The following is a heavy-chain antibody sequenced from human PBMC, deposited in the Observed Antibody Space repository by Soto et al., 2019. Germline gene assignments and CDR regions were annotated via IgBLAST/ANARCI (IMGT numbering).Heavy chain of an antibody. CDR2: ISYSGSA. V-gene: IGHV4-30-4*01. Sequence: SETLSLTCTVSGGSISSGNYYWSWIRQPPGKGLEWIGFISYSGSAYYNPSLKSRVTISVDTSKNQFSLNLSFVTAADTAVYYCATMGTPATGLYYFDYWGQGTLVNVS. J-gene: IGHJ4*02. CDR3: ATMGTPATGLYYFDY. D-gene: IGHD2-15*01. CDR1: GGSISSGNYY.